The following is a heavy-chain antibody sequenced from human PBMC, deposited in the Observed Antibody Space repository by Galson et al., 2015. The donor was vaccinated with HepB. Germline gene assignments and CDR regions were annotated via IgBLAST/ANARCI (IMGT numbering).Heavy chain of an antibody. D-gene: IGHD3-3*01. CDR1: GGSISSYY. CDR2: IYTSGST. Sequence: SETLSLTCTVSGGSISSYYWSWIRQPAGKGLEWIGRIYTSGSTNYNPSLKSRVTMSVDTSKNQFSLKLSSVTAADTAVCYCARAIYYDFWSGYHLNNWFDPWGQGTLVTVSS. CDR3: ARAIYYDFWSGYHLNNWFDP. V-gene: IGHV4-4*07. J-gene: IGHJ5*02.